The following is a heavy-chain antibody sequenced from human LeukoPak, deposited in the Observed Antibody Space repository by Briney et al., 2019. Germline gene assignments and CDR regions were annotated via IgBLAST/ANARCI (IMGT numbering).Heavy chain of an antibody. CDR1: SGSISSYY. CDR2: VYYSGST. Sequence: KSSETLSLTCTVSSGSISSYYWSWIRQPPGRGLEWIGYVYYSGSTNYNPSLKSRVTISVDTSKNQFSLKLSSVTAADTAVYYCARGVNGGNWFDPWGQGTLVTVSS. J-gene: IGHJ5*02. D-gene: IGHD1-1*01. V-gene: IGHV4-59*01. CDR3: ARGVNGGNWFDP.